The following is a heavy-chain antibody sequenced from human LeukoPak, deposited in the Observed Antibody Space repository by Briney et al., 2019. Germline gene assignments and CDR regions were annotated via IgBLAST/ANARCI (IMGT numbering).Heavy chain of an antibody. CDR3: AREFEATGFWALDY. CDR1: GFTFNTYW. D-gene: IGHD3-16*01. CDR2: MNNDGRVI. V-gene: IGHV3-74*01. Sequence: GGSLRLSCAVSGFTFNTYWMHWVRQAPGKGLVWVSRMNNDGRVISYADSVKGRFTISRDNAKNTLYLQMNSLRAEDTAVYYCAREFEATGFWALDYWGQGTLVTASS. J-gene: IGHJ4*02.